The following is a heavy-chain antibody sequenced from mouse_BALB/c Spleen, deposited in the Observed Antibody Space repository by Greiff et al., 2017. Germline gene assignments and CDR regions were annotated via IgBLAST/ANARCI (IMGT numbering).Heavy chain of an antibody. J-gene: IGHJ4*01. D-gene: IGHD2-4*01. V-gene: IGHV2-9-2*01. CDR3: VRDIYYDYDGAMDY. CDR1: GFSLTSYD. Sequence: QVQLKESGPGLVAPSQSLSITCTVSGFSLTSYDISWIRQPPGKGLEWLGVIWTGGGTNYNSAFMSRLSISKDNSKSQVFLKMNSLQTDDTAIYYCVRDIYYDYDGAMDYWGQGTSVTVSS. CDR2: IWTGGGT.